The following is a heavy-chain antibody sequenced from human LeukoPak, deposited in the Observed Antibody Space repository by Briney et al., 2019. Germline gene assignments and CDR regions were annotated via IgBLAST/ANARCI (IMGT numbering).Heavy chain of an antibody. Sequence: PSETLSLTCTVSGGSISNYHWSWIRQPAGKGLEWIGQIHTSGSTNYNPPLKSRVTISIDTTEDQVSLTIRSVTAADTAFYYCARRDISSGWSFDYWVQGTLVTVCS. CDR3: ARRDISSGWSFDY. CDR2: IHTSGST. D-gene: IGHD6-19*01. J-gene: IGHJ4*02. V-gene: IGHV4-4*07. CDR1: GGSISNYH.